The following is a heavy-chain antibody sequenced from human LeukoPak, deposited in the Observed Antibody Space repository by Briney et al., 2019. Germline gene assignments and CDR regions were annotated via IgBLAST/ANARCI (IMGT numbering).Heavy chain of an antibody. J-gene: IGHJ4*02. D-gene: IGHD5-24*01. V-gene: IGHV1-69*01. Sequence: SVKVSCKASGGTFSSYAISWVRQAPGQGLEWMGGIIPIFGTANYAQKFQGRVTITADESTSTAYMELSSLRSEDTAVYYCASQQGDGYNWPKSDYWGQGTLVTVSS. CDR1: GGTFSSYA. CDR3: ASQQGDGYNWPKSDY. CDR2: IIPIFGTA.